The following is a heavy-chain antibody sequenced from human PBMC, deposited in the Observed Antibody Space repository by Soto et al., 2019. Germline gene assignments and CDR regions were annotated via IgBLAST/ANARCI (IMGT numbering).Heavy chain of an antibody. V-gene: IGHV4-4*02. D-gene: IGHD2-15*01. CDR1: SGSISSSNW. CDR2: IYHSGST. Sequence: SETLSLTCAVSSGSISSSNWWSWVRQPPGKGLEWIGEIYHSGSTNYNPSLKSRVTISVDKSKNQFSLKLSSVTAADTAVYYCARDHCSGGSCSYNWFDPWGQGTLVTVSS. CDR3: ARDHCSGGSCSYNWFDP. J-gene: IGHJ5*02.